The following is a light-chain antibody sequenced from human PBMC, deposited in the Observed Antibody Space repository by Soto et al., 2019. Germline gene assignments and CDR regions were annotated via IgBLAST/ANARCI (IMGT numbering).Light chain of an antibody. J-gene: IGLJ1*01. Sequence: QSVLTQPASVSGSPVQSITISCTGTSSDVGGYNYVSWYQQHPGKAPKLMIYDVSNRPSGVSNRFSGSKSGNTASLTISGLQAEDEADYYCSSYTSSTYYGFGTGTKVTVL. CDR3: SSYTSSTYYG. V-gene: IGLV2-14*01. CDR1: SSDVGGYNY. CDR2: DVS.